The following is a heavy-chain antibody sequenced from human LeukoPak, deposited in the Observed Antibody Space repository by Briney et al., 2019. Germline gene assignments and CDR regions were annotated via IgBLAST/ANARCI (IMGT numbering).Heavy chain of an antibody. J-gene: IGHJ3*02. CDR2: ISSSGSTI. V-gene: IGHV3-48*03. CDR1: GFTFSSYE. D-gene: IGHD3-10*01. Sequence: GGSLRLSCAASGFTFSSYEMNWVRQAPGKGLEWVSYISSSGSTIYYADSVKGRFTVSRDNARNSLELQMNSLRAEDTAVYYCARGLGSGRHAFDIWGQGTMVTVSS. CDR3: ARGLGSGRHAFDI.